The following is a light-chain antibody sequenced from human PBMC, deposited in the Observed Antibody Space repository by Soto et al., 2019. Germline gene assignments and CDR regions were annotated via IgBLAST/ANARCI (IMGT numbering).Light chain of an antibody. Sequence: QLVLTQSPSASASLGASVKLTCTLSSGHSNYAIAWHQQQPEKGPRFLMKLNSDGSHSKGDGIPDRFSGSSSGAERYLTISTLQSDDEADYYCQTWVTGIHIFGGGTKLTVL. CDR1: SGHSNYA. CDR2: LNSDGSH. J-gene: IGLJ2*01. CDR3: QTWVTGIHI. V-gene: IGLV4-69*01.